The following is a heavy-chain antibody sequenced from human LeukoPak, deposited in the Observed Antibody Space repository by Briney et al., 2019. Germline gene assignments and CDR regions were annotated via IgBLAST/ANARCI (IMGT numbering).Heavy chain of an antibody. D-gene: IGHD7-27*01. CDR3: ATRKLGNDY. J-gene: IGHJ4*02. V-gene: IGHV4-59*02. Sequence: SETLSLTCAVSGGSVSNYYWSWIRQSPGKGLEWIGYIYYTETSYNPSLKSRVTISADTSKNQFSLKLYSVTAADTAVYYCATRKLGNDYWGQGTLVTVSS. CDR1: GGSVSNYY. CDR2: IYYTET.